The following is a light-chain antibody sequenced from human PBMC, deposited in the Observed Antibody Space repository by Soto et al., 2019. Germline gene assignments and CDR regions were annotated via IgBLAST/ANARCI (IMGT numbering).Light chain of an antibody. J-gene: IGLJ1*01. CDR3: CSYAGSSTFYV. Sequence: QSALTQPASVSGSPGQSIIISCTGTSSDDGSYNLVSWYQQHPGKAPKLMIYEVSKRPSGVSNRFSGSKSGNTASLTISGXXXXXXXXYYCCSYAGSSTFYVFGTGTKLTVL. CDR1: SSDDGSYNL. V-gene: IGLV2-23*02. CDR2: EVS.